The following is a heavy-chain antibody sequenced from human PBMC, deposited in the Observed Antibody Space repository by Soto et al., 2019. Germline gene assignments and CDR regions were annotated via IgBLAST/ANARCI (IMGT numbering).Heavy chain of an antibody. CDR2: ISAHNGNP. D-gene: IGHD6-6*01. Sequence: QVQLVQSGAEVKKPGASVKVSCKTSGYTFTSYGISWVRQAPGQGLEWMGWISAHNGNPNCVQNLQGRVTMTTDTSTSTAYMELRSLRSDDTAVYYCARDRGAASSRYFNYWGQGTLVIVSS. V-gene: IGHV1-18*01. CDR1: GYTFTSYG. CDR3: ARDRGAASSRYFNY. J-gene: IGHJ4*02.